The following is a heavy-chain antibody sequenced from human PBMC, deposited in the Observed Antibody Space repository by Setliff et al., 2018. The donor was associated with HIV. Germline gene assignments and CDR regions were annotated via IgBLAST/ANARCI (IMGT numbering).Heavy chain of an antibody. CDR1: GYSIDSGSF. CDR2: IPHNGGT. V-gene: IGHV4-38-2*02. Sequence: ETLSLTCAVSGYSIDSGSFWGWIRQPPGKGLEWIATIPHNGGTYYNPDPSLTGRVTISVDTSKNQFSLKLSSVTAADTAVYHCAREREAWSAYDSWGQGTLVTVSS. D-gene: IGHD3-3*01. CDR3: AREREAWSAYDS. J-gene: IGHJ5*02.